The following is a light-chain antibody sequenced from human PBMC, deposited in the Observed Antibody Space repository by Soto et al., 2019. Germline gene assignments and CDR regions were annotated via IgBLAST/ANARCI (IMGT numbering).Light chain of an antibody. CDR1: SSDVGGYNY. Sequence: QSVLTQPASVSGSPGQSITISCTGTSSDVGGYNYVSWSQQHPGKAPKLLISEVSNRPSGVSNRFSGSKSGNTASLTISGLQADDEADYYCSSYTSSTTWVFGGGTKLTVL. CDR3: SSYTSSTTWV. J-gene: IGLJ3*02. CDR2: EVS. V-gene: IGLV2-14*03.